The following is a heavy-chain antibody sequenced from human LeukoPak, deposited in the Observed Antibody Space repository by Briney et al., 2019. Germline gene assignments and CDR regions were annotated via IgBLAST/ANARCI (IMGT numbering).Heavy chain of an antibody. V-gene: IGHV4-34*01. CDR3: ARRGVSLGWFDP. Sequence: PSETLSLTCAVYSGSFSGYYWSWIRQPPGKGLEWIGEINHSGSTNYNPSLKSRVTISVDTSKNQFSLKLRSVTAADTAVYHCARRGVSLGWFDPWGQGTLVTVSS. CDR2: INHSGST. CDR1: SGSFSGYY. J-gene: IGHJ5*02. D-gene: IGHD3-3*01.